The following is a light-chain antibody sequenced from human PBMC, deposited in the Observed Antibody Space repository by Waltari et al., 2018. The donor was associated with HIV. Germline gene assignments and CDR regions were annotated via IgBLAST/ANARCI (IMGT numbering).Light chain of an antibody. Sequence: EIVLTQSPATLPLSPGERATLSCGASQTVTSDFLAWYQQKPGLAPSLLIYDASNRATGIPDRFSGSGSGTDFTLTISRLEPEDFAVYYCQQYGSSPRTFGQGTKVEIK. V-gene: IGKV3D-20*01. J-gene: IGKJ1*01. CDR1: QTVTSDF. CDR2: DAS. CDR3: QQYGSSPRT.